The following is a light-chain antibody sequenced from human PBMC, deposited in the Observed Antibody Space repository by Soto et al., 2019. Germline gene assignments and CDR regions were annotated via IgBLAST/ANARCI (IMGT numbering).Light chain of an antibody. CDR2: DAS. J-gene: IGKJ1*01. Sequence: DIEMTQSPSTLSASVGDRVTITCRASQSISSWLAWYQQKPGKAPKLLIYDASSLESGVPPRFSGGGSGTEFSLTISSLQPDDFATYYCQQYISYSMWTFGQGTRVEIK. CDR1: QSISSW. CDR3: QQYISYSMWT. V-gene: IGKV1-5*01.